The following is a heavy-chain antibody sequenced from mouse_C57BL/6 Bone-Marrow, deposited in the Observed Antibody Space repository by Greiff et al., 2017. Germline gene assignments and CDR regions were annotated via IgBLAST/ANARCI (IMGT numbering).Heavy chain of an antibody. CDR2: IRNKANGYTT. Sequence: EVKLVESGGGLVQPGGSLSLSCAASGFTFTDYYMSWVRQPPGKALEWLGFIRNKANGYTTEYSASVKGRFTITRDNFQSILYLQMNALRAADIATYYGARYIRQKVYFDVWGTGTTVTVSS. D-gene: IGHD6-1*01. J-gene: IGHJ1*03. V-gene: IGHV7-3*01. CDR3: ARYIRQKVYFDV. CDR1: GFTFTDYY.